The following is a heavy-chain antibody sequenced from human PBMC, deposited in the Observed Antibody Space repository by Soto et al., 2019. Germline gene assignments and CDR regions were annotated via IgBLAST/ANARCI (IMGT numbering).Heavy chain of an antibody. CDR2: ISGSGVNT. V-gene: IGHV3-23*01. J-gene: IGHJ5*01. Sequence: GGSLRLSCAASGFTLSSHAMSWVRQTPRKGLEWVSSISGSGVNTYYADSVKGRFTISRDSSKNTLYLQMNSLRAEDTALYYCAKAPEAARPHEFDSWGQGTLVSVSS. D-gene: IGHD6-13*01. CDR3: AKAPEAARPHEFDS. CDR1: GFTLSSHA.